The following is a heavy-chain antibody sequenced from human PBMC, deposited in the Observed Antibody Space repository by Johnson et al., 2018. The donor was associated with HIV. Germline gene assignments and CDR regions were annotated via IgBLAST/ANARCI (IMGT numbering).Heavy chain of an antibody. Sequence: VQLVESGGGLVKPGGSLRLSCVASGFTFSDYYMSWIRQAPGKGLEWVSYISSSGSTIFYADSVKGRFTISRDNAKNSLSLQMHSLRAEDTAVFYCARAYPGVAVAVGAFDIWGQGTMVTVFS. D-gene: IGHD6-19*01. V-gene: IGHV3-11*04. CDR1: GFTFSDYY. CDR2: ISSSGSTI. CDR3: ARAYPGVAVAVGAFDI. J-gene: IGHJ3*02.